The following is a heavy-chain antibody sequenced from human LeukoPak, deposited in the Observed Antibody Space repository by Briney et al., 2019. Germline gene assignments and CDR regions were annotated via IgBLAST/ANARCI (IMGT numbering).Heavy chain of an antibody. CDR2: IYTPGST. Sequence: PSETLSLTCTVSGGSISSYHWSWIRQPAGKGLEWIGHIYTPGSTKYNPSLKSRVTISVDTSKNQFSLKLSSVTAADTAVYYCARGGYYGSGNDFRFDPWGQGTLVTVSS. V-gene: IGHV4-4*07. J-gene: IGHJ5*02. D-gene: IGHD3-10*01. CDR3: ARGGYYGSGNDFRFDP. CDR1: GGSISSYH.